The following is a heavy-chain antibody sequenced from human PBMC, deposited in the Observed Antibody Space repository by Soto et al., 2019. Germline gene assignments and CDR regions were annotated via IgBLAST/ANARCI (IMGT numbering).Heavy chain of an antibody. CDR1: GGTFSSYA. V-gene: IGHV1-69*12. CDR2: IIPIFGTA. CDR3: ARVDIVVVVAAREDYYYGMDV. J-gene: IGHJ6*02. Sequence: QVQLVQSGAEVKKPGSSVKVSCKASGGTFSSYAISWVRQAPGQGLEWMGGIIPIFGTANYAQKFQGRVTITADESTSTAYMELSSLRSEDTAVYYCARVDIVVVVAAREDYYYGMDVWGQGTTVTVSS. D-gene: IGHD2-15*01.